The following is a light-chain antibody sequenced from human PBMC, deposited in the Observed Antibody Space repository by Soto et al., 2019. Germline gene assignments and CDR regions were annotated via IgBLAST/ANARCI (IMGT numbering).Light chain of an antibody. V-gene: IGLV2-14*01. J-gene: IGLJ2*01. CDR1: SNDVGGYNH. CDR2: EVY. Sequence: QSALTQPASVSGSPGQSITISCTGTSNDVGGYNHVYWYQQLPGKAPKLIIYEVYYRPSGVSNRFSGSKSGNTASLTISGLQAEDEADYYCNSYRNTDNVVFGGGTKLTVL. CDR3: NSYRNTDNVV.